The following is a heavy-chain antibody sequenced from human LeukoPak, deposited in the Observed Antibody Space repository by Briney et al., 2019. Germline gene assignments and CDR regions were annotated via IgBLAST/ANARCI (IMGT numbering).Heavy chain of an antibody. J-gene: IGHJ4*02. CDR2: IVVGSGDT. V-gene: IGHV1-58*02. D-gene: IGHD6-19*01. CDR1: GFTFTSSF. CDR3: AARWGSSGWYDY. Sequence: GASVKVSCKASGFTFTSSFMQWVRQARGQRLEWIGWIVVGSGDTNYAQEFQERVTFTRDVSTSTAYMELSSLRSEDTAVYYCAARWGSSGWYDYWGQGTLVTVSS.